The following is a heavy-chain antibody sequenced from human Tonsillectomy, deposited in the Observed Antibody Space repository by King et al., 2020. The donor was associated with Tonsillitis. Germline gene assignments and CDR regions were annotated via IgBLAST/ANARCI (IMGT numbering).Heavy chain of an antibody. J-gene: IGHJ4*02. CDR1: GGSISSYY. CDR2: IYYSGST. V-gene: IGHV4-59*01. Sequence: VQLQESGPGLVKPSETLSLTCTVSGGSISSYYWSWIRQPPGKGLEWIGYIYYSGSTNYNPSLESRVTISVDTSKNQFSLKLSSVTAADTAVYYCARDLRVAGGRYNYDSGYFDYWGQGTLVTVSS. D-gene: IGHD3-22*01. CDR3: ARDLRVAGGRYNYDSGYFDY.